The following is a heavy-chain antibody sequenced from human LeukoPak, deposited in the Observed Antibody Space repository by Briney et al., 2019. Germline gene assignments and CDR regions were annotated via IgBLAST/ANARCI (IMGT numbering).Heavy chain of an antibody. Sequence: GGSLRLSCAASGFTFSSYSMNWVRQAPGKGLEWVSYISSSSGTIYYADSVKGRFTISRDNAKNSLYLQMNSLRAEDTAVYYCARDGGDSDAFDIWGQGTMVTVSS. V-gene: IGHV3-48*04. J-gene: IGHJ3*02. CDR1: GFTFSSYS. CDR3: ARDGGDSDAFDI. D-gene: IGHD2-21*02. CDR2: ISSSSGTI.